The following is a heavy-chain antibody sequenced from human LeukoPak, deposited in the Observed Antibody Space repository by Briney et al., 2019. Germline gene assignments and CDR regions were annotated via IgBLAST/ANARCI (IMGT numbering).Heavy chain of an antibody. V-gene: IGHV1-2*02. CDR1: GYTFTGYY. D-gene: IGHD5-12*01. CDR2: INPNSGGT. Sequence: ASVKVSCKASGYTFTGYYMHWVRQAPGQGLEWMGWINPNSGGTNYAQKFQGRVTMTRDTSISTAYMELSRLRSDDTAVYYCARDEVATHPYYNWFDPWGQGTLVTVSS. CDR3: ARDEVATHPYYNWFDP. J-gene: IGHJ5*02.